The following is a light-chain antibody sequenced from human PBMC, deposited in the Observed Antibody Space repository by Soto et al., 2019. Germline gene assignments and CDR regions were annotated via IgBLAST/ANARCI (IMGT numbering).Light chain of an antibody. CDR3: SSYTTSSTRV. CDR1: SSDVGGYKY. CDR2: EVT. Sequence: QSALTQPASVSGSPGQSVTISCTGSSSDVGGYKYVSWYQQHPGKVPKLIIYEVTNRPSGVSNRFSGSKSGNTASLTISGLQAEDEADYYCSSYTTSSTRVFGTGTKLTVL. J-gene: IGLJ1*01. V-gene: IGLV2-14*01.